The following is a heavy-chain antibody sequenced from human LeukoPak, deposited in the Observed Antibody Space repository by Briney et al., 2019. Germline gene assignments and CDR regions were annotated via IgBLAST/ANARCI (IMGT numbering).Heavy chain of an antibody. CDR2: ISSSYTYI. J-gene: IGHJ4*02. Sequence: PGGSLRLSCAASGFIFSSYSMNWVRQAPGRGLEWVSSISSSYTYIYYADSVKGRFTISRDNAKNSLYLQMNSLRAEDTAVYYCAREQQLVKMFDYWGQGTLVTVSS. D-gene: IGHD6-13*01. CDR3: AREQQLVKMFDY. CDR1: GFIFSSYS. V-gene: IGHV3-21*01.